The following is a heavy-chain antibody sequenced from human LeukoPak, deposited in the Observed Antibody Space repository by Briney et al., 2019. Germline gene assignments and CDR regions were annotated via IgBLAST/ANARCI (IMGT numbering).Heavy chain of an antibody. CDR3: ARITMVRGGFRNYYYFYYMDV. Sequence: SETLSLTCTVSGDSMRGYYWSWIRQPAGKGLEWIGRIYTSGSTNYNPSLKGRVTISVDKSKNQFSLKLSSVTAADTAVYYCARITMVRGGFRNYYYFYYMDVWGKGTTVTISS. CDR1: GDSMRGYY. V-gene: IGHV4-4*07. D-gene: IGHD3-10*01. CDR2: IYTSGST. J-gene: IGHJ6*03.